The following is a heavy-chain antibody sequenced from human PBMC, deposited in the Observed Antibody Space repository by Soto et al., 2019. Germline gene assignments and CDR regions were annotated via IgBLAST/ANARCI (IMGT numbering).Heavy chain of an antibody. CDR2: ISQSGNT. CDR1: SGSFSGYY. CDR3: ARAPKVSGSSQTRPDF. D-gene: IGHD6-6*01. Sequence: SETLSLTCSIYSGSFSGYYWSWIRQPPGKGLEWIGEISQSGNTNYSPSLKSRVSISIDTSKKQFSLNLASVSAADTAVYYCARAPKVSGSSQTRPDFWGQGTQVTVSS. J-gene: IGHJ4*02. V-gene: IGHV4-34*01.